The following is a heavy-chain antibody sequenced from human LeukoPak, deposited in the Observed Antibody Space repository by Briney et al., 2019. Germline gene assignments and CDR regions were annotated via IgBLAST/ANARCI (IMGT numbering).Heavy chain of an antibody. CDR1: GGSISTYY. CDR3: ARGYGASFDI. Sequence: PSETLSLTCTVSGGSISTYYWSWIRQPAGEGLEWIGRIYTSGGTNYNPSLKSRVTMSLDTSKNQFSLKLSSVTAADTAVYYCARGYGASFDIWGQGTMVTVSS. CDR2: IYTSGGT. V-gene: IGHV4-4*07. J-gene: IGHJ3*02. D-gene: IGHD4-17*01.